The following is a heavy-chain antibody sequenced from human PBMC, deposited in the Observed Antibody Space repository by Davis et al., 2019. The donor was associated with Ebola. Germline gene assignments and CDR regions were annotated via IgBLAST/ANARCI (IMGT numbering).Heavy chain of an antibody. V-gene: IGHV3-53*01. Sequence: PGGSLRLSCAASGFTVSSNYMSWVRQAPGKGLEWVSVIYSGGSTYYADSVKGRFTISRDNSKNTLYLQMNSLRAEDTAVYYCARVLMVLGGGMDVWGQGTTVTVSS. CDR1: GFTVSSNY. CDR3: ARVLMVLGGGMDV. D-gene: IGHD3-10*01. CDR2: IYSGGST. J-gene: IGHJ6*02.